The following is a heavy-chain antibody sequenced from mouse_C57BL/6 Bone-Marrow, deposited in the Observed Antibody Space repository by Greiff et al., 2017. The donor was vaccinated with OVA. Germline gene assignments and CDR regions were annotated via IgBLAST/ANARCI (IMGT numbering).Heavy chain of an antibody. J-gene: IGHJ1*03. CDR1: GFSLTSYG. V-gene: IGHV2-9*01. CDR2: IWGSGST. CDR3: ANLYFGV. Sequence: VQLVESGPGLVAPSQCLSITCTVSGFSLTSYGVDWVRQPPGKGLEWLGVIWGSGSTNYNTALMSRLSISKDNATSQEFLKMNSLQTDDTAMYYCANLYFGVWGTGTTVTVSS.